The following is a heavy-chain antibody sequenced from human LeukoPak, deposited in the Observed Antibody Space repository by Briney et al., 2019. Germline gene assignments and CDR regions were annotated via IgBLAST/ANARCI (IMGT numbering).Heavy chain of an antibody. V-gene: IGHV3-53*01. CDR2: IYSGGST. D-gene: IGHD6-19*01. J-gene: IGHJ3*02. CDR1: GFTVSSNY. Sequence: GGSLILSCAASGFTVSSNYMSWVRQAPGKGLEWVSVIYSGGSTYYADSVKGRFTISRDNSKNTLYLQMNSLRAEDTAVYYCARDILSEQWHDAFDIWGQGTMVTVSS. CDR3: ARDILSEQWHDAFDI.